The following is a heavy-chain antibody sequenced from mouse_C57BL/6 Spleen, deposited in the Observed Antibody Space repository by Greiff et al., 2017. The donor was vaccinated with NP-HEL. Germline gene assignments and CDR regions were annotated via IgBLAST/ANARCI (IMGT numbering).Heavy chain of an antibody. CDR3: ARSRDYYGSSSHAMDY. CDR2: INPNNGGT. CDR1: GYTFTDYN. V-gene: IGHV1-18*01. J-gene: IGHJ4*01. D-gene: IGHD1-1*01. Sequence: EVQLQQSGPELVKPGASVKIPCKASGYTFTDYNMDWVKQSHGKSLEWIGDINPNNGGTIYNQKFKGKATLTVDKSSSTAYMELRSLTSEDTAVYYCARSRDYYGSSSHAMDYWGQGTSVTVSS.